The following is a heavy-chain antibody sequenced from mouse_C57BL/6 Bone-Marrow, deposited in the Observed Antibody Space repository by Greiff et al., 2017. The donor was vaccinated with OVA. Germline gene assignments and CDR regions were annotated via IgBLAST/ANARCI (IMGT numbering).Heavy chain of an antibody. CDR2: INPNNGGT. CDR3: VPLLLRYY. V-gene: IGHV1-26*01. Sequence: EVQLQQSGPELVKPGASVKISCKASGYTFTDYYVNWVKQSHGKSLEWIGDINPNNGGTSYNQKFKGKATLTVDKSSSTAYMELRSLTSEDSAVYYCVPLLLRYYWGQGTTLTVSS. CDR1: GYTFTDYY. D-gene: IGHD1-1*01. J-gene: IGHJ2*01.